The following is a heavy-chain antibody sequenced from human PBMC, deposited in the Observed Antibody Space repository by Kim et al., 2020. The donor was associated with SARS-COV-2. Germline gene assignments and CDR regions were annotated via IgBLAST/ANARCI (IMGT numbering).Heavy chain of an antibody. V-gene: IGHV3-21*01. J-gene: IGHJ6*02. Sequence: GGSLRLSCAASGFTFSSYSMNWVRQAPGKGLEWVSSISSSSSYLYYADSVKGRFTISRDNAKNSLYLQMNSLRAEDTAVYYCARDNRLYVAVAATPGYYGMDVWVQGTTGTVSS. CDR1: GFTFSSYS. CDR3: ARDNRLYVAVAATPGYYGMDV. CDR2: ISSSSSYL. D-gene: IGHD2-15*01.